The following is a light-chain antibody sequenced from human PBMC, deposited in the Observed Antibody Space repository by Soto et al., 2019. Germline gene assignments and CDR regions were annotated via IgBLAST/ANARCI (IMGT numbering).Light chain of an antibody. V-gene: IGLV2-11*01. Sequence: QSVLTQPRSVSGFPGQAVTFSCTGTNSDVGGYNYVSWYQQHPDKAPKLIIYDVSERPSEVPVRFSGSKSGNTASLTISGLQAEDEAEYFCCSYSGSDSLLFGGGTKVTVL. J-gene: IGLJ2*01. CDR2: DVS. CDR3: CSYSGSDSLL. CDR1: NSDVGGYNY.